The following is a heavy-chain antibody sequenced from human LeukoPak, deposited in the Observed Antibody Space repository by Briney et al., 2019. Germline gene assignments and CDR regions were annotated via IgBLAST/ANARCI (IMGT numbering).Heavy chain of an antibody. V-gene: IGHV4-39*01. J-gene: IGHJ6*02. D-gene: IGHD6-13*01. CDR1: GGSISSSSYY. CDR2: IYYSGST. Sequence: SETLSLTCTVSGGSISSSSYYWGWIRRPPGKGLEWIGSIYYSGSTYYNPSLKSRVTISVDTSKNQFSLKLSSVTAADTAVYYCASRYSSSWTLYYYYGMDVWGQGTTVTVSS. CDR3: ASRYSSSWTLYYYYGMDV.